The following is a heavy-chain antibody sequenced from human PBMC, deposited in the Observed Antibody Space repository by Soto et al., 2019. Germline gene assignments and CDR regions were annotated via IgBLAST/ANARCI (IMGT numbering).Heavy chain of an antibody. D-gene: IGHD6-19*01. V-gene: IGHV4-34*01. J-gene: IGHJ4*02. CDR1: GGSFSGYY. CDR2: INHSGST. CDR3: ARALRWLGRFDY. Sequence: PSETLSLACAVYGGSFSGYYWSWIRQPPGKGLEWIGEINHSGSTNYNPSLKSRVTISVDTSKNQFSLKLSSVTAADTAVYYCARALRWLGRFDYWGQGTLVTVSS.